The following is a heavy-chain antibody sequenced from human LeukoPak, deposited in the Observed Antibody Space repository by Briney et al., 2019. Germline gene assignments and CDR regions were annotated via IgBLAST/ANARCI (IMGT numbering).Heavy chain of an antibody. CDR2: LNVGNGNT. Sequence: GASVKVPCKASGYTSIGYVMHWGRQAPGQRLEWMGWLNVGNGNTKYSQKFQGRVTITRDTSASTAYMELSSLRSEDTAVYYCARDNPYYDILTGYSGAFDIWGQGTMVTVSS. CDR1: GYTSIGYV. D-gene: IGHD3-9*01. V-gene: IGHV1-3*01. J-gene: IGHJ3*02. CDR3: ARDNPYYDILTGYSGAFDI.